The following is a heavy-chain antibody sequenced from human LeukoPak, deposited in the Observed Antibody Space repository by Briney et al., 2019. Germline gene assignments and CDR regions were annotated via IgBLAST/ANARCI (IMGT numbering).Heavy chain of an antibody. CDR1: GYTFTSYD. J-gene: IGHJ4*02. CDR2: VNPNSGHT. V-gene: IGHV1-8*01. D-gene: IGHD2-15*01. CDR3: ARGAPGSYCSGGSCPYFDY. Sequence: ASGKVSRKASGYTFTSYDVNWVRQATGQGLEWMGWVNPNSGHTGYAQKFQGRVTMTTNTSISTAYMELSSLRSEDTAVYYCARGAPGSYCSGGSCPYFDYWGQGTLVSVSS.